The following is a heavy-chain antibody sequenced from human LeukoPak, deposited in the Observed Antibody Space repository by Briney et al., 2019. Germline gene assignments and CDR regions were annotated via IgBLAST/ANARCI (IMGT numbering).Heavy chain of an antibody. CDR1: GYTFTSYG. V-gene: IGHV1-2*02. CDR2: INPNSGDT. CDR3: ARAGTESKWGLPRADYYYMDV. J-gene: IGHJ6*03. D-gene: IGHD7-27*01. Sequence: ASVKVSCKASGYTFTSYGISWVRQAPGQGLEWMGWINPNSGDTNYAQKFQGRVTMTRDTSISTAYMELSNVRSDGTALYYCARAGTESKWGLPRADYYYMDVWGKGTTVTVSS.